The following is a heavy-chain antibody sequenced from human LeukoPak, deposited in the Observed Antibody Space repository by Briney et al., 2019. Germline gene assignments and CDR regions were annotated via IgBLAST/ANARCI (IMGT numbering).Heavy chain of an antibody. Sequence: GGSLRLSCAASGFTFSSYTMNWVRRAPGKGLEWVSYIGSGSSTIYYADSVKGRFTISRDNAKNSLYLQMNSLRAEDTAVYYCARAGSGSYGIYYYYYMDVWGEGTTVTISS. D-gene: IGHD3-10*01. CDR1: GFTFSSYT. V-gene: IGHV3-48*04. J-gene: IGHJ6*03. CDR3: ARAGSGSYGIYYYYYMDV. CDR2: IGSGSSTI.